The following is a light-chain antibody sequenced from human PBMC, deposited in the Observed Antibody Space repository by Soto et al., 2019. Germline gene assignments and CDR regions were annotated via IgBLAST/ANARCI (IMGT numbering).Light chain of an antibody. Sequence: QSALTQPPSASGSPGQSVTISCTGTTSDVGDYNYVSWYQQHPGKAPKLMISEVSKRPSGVPDRFSGSKSGNTASLTVSGLQAEDEADYYCSSYAGTHVVFGGGTQLTVL. V-gene: IGLV2-8*01. J-gene: IGLJ2*01. CDR1: TSDVGDYNY. CDR3: SSYAGTHVV. CDR2: EVS.